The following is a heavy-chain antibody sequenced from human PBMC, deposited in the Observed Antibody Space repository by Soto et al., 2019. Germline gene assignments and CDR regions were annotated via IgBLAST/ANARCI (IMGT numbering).Heavy chain of an antibody. Sequence: PGGSLRLSCAASGFTFSSYAMHWVRQAPGKGLEWEAVISYDGSNKYYADSVKGRFTISRDNSKNTLYLQMNSLRAEDTAVYYCAREGRIVGASFDYWGQGTLVTVSS. CDR2: ISYDGSNK. CDR1: GFTFSSYA. CDR3: AREGRIVGASFDY. D-gene: IGHD1-26*01. J-gene: IGHJ4*02. V-gene: IGHV3-30-3*01.